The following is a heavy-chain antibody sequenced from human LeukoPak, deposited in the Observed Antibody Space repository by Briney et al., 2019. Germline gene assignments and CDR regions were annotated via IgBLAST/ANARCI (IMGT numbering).Heavy chain of an antibody. D-gene: IGHD3-10*01. CDR1: GFTFSSYA. CDR2: ISYDGSNK. CDR3: ASSPMVRGVIDY. J-gene: IGHJ4*02. Sequence: GRSLRLSCAASGFTFSSYAMHWVRQAPGKGLEWVAVISYDGSNKYYADSVKGRFTISRDNSKNMLYLQMNSLRAEDTAVYYCASSPMVRGVIDYWGQGTLVTVSS. V-gene: IGHV3-30-3*01.